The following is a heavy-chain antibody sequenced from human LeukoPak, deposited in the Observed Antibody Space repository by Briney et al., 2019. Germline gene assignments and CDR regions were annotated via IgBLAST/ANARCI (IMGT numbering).Heavy chain of an antibody. Sequence: GVSLRLSCAASGFTFSSYSRNWVRQAPGKGLEWVSSISSSSSYIYYADSVKGRFTISRDNAKNSLYLQMNSLRAEDTAVYYCARGGGGYDGRDYWGQGTLVTVSS. CDR2: ISSSSSYI. J-gene: IGHJ4*02. CDR3: ARGGGGYDGRDY. CDR1: GFTFSSYS. D-gene: IGHD5-12*01. V-gene: IGHV3-21*01.